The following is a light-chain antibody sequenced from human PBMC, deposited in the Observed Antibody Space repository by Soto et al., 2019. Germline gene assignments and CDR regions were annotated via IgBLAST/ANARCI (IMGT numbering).Light chain of an antibody. Sequence: QSVLTQPPSVSAAPGQKVTISCSGRASNIGNNYVSWYQQLPGTAPKLLIYENYERPSGIPDRFSGSKSGTSATLGITGLQSGDKADYYCGAWDNSLTGGVFGGGTKLTVL. J-gene: IGLJ2*01. V-gene: IGLV1-51*02. CDR1: ASNIGNNY. CDR3: GAWDNSLTGGV. CDR2: ENY.